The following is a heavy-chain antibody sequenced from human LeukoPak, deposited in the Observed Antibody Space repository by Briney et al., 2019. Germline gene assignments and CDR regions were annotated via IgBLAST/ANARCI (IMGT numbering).Heavy chain of an antibody. CDR1: GGSISSYY. CDR2: IYYSGST. V-gene: IGHV4-59*08. Sequence: SETLSLTCTVSGGSISSYYWSWIRQPPGKGLEWIGYIYYSGSTNYNPSLKSRVTISVDTSKNQFSLKLSSVTAADTAVYYCARLEIAAAGNYNYFDYWRQGTLVTVSS. J-gene: IGHJ4*02. D-gene: IGHD6-13*01. CDR3: ARLEIAAAGNYNYFDY.